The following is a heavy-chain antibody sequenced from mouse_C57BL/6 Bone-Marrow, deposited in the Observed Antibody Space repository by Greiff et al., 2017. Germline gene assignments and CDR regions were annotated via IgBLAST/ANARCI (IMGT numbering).Heavy chain of an antibody. V-gene: IGHV1-82*01. Sequence: VQLQQSGPELVKPGASVKISCKASGYAFSSSWMNWVKQRPGKGLEWIGRIYPGDGDTNYNGKFKGKATLSSDNSSSTAYMQPSSLTSEDSAVYFGARFYYDYEGYCYFDVWGTGTTVTVSS. D-gene: IGHD2-4*01. CDR3: ARFYYDYEGYCYFDV. CDR2: IYPGDGDT. CDR1: GYAFSSSW. J-gene: IGHJ1*03.